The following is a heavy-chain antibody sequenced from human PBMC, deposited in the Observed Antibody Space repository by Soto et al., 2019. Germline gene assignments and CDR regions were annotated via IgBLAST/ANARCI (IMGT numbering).Heavy chain of an antibody. J-gene: IGHJ4*02. Sequence: GGSLRLSCAASGFTVSSNYMSWVRQAPGKGLEWVSVIYSGGSTYYADSVKGRFTISRDNSKNTLYLQMNSLRAEDTAVYYCARDGIGGTTFRGYLDYWGQRNSVTVSS. V-gene: IGHV3-66*01. D-gene: IGHD2-15*01. CDR2: IYSGGST. CDR3: ARDGIGGTTFRGYLDY. CDR1: GFTVSSNY.